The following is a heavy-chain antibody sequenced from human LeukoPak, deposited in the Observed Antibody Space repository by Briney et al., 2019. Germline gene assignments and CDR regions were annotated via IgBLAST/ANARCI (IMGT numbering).Heavy chain of an antibody. J-gene: IGHJ4*02. D-gene: IGHD1-26*01. Sequence: GGSLRLSCAASGFTFSSYSVNWVRQAPGKGLEWVSSISSSSSYIYYADSVKGRFTISRDNAMNTLYLQMNSLRAEDSALYYCTRDMQGSRLYLVGSQNDWGQGTLVTVSS. CDR1: GFTFSSYS. CDR3: TRDMQGSRLYLVGSQND. CDR2: ISSSSSYI. V-gene: IGHV3-21*01.